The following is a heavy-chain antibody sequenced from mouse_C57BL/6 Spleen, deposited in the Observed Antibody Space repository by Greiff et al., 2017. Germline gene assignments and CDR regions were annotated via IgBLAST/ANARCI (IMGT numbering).Heavy chain of an antibody. CDR2: IHPNSGST. CDR3: ARSACYSNHWYFDV. V-gene: IGHV1-64*01. CDR1: GYTFTSYW. J-gene: IGHJ1*03. D-gene: IGHD2-5*01. Sequence: VQLQQPGAELVKPGASVKLSCKASGYTFTSYWMHWVKQRPGQGLEWIGMIHPNSGSTNYNEKFKSKATLTVDKSSSTAYMQLSSLTSEDSAFYYCARSACYSNHWYFDVWGTGTTVTVSS.